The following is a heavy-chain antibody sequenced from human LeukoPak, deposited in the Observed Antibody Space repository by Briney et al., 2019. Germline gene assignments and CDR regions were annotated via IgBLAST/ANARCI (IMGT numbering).Heavy chain of an antibody. V-gene: IGHV3-7*01. CDR1: GFTFSSSW. J-gene: IGHJ6*03. CDR3: ARDSSNDDKCWSGYYTNYMDV. CDR2: IKQDGCEK. Sequence: GGSLRLSCAASGFTFSSSWMTWVRQAPGKGLEWVATIKQDGCEKYYVDSVKGRFTISRDNAQNSLYLQMNSLRAEDTAVFYCARDSSNDDKCWSGYYTNYMDVWGKGTTVTVSS. D-gene: IGHD3-3*01.